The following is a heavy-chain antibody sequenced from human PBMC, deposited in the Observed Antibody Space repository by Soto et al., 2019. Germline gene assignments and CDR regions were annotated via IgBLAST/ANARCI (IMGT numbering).Heavy chain of an antibody. CDR2: IYYSGST. D-gene: IGHD4-4*01. Sequence: QVQLQESGPGLVKPSQTLSLTCTVSGGSISSGGYYWSWIRQHPGKGLEWIGYIYYSGSTYYNPSLKSXXTXSXATSQNQFSLKLSSVTAADTAVYSCARDSTVTTFGYWGQGTLVTVSS. CDR1: GGSISSGGYY. V-gene: IGHV4-31*03. CDR3: ARDSTVTTFGY. J-gene: IGHJ4*02.